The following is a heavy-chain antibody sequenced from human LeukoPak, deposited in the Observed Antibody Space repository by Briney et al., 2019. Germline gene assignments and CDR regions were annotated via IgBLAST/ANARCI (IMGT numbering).Heavy chain of an antibody. CDR3: ARREDYGDNGWFDP. J-gene: IGHJ5*02. V-gene: IGHV4-59*08. Sequence: SETLSLTCTVSGGAISSYYWSWIRQPPGKGLEWIGYIYYSGSTNYNPSLKSRATISVDTSKNQFSLKLSSVTAADTAVYYCARREDYGDNGWFDPWGQGTLVTVSS. CDR2: IYYSGST. CDR1: GGAISSYY. D-gene: IGHD4-17*01.